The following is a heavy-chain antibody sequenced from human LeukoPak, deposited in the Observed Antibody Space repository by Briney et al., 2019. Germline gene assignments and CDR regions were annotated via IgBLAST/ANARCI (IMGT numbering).Heavy chain of an antibody. CDR1: GGTFSSYA. CDR2: IIPIFGTA. D-gene: IGHD2-2*01. J-gene: IGHJ3*02. Sequence: ASVKVSCKASGGTFSSYAISWVRQAPGQGLEWMGGIIPIFGTANYAQKFQGRVTITTDESTSTAYMELSSLRSEDTAVYYCARDLARVPAASDAFDIWGQGTMVTVSS. CDR3: ARDLARVPAASDAFDI. V-gene: IGHV1-69*05.